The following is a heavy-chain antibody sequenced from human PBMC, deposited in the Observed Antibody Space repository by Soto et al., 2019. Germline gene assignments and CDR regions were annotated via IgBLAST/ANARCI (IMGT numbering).Heavy chain of an antibody. D-gene: IGHD6-19*01. CDR1: GFTFSSYS. Sequence: GGSLRLSCAASGFTFSSYSMNWVRQAPGKGLEWVSSISSSSSYIYYADSVKGRFTISRDNAKNSLYLQMNSLRAEDTAVYYCARDSRTIAVAGRPSWGQGTLVTVSS. J-gene: IGHJ4*02. CDR2: ISSSSSYI. CDR3: ARDSRTIAVAGRPS. V-gene: IGHV3-21*01.